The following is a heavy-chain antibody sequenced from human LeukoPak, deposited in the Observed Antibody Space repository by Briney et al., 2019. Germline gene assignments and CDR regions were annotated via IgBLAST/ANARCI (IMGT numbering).Heavy chain of an antibody. CDR1: GISLSNYG. Sequence: PGGSLRLSCVVSGISLSNYGMTWVRQAPGKGLEWVSYISERGGSTTYADSVKGRFTISRDTSLNTLYLQMNNLRAEDTAVYFCAKRGVVIRGILVIGYHQEAYHYDFWGQGVLVIVSS. V-gene: IGHV3-23*01. J-gene: IGHJ4*02. CDR3: AKRGVVIRGILVIGYHQEAYHYDF. CDR2: ISERGGST. D-gene: IGHD3-10*01.